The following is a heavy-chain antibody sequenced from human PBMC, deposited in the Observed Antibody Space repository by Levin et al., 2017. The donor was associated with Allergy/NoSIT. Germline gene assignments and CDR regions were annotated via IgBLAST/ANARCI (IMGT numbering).Heavy chain of an antibody. D-gene: IGHD3-22*01. CDR3: AKEPTSSGYVAEYFQH. J-gene: IGHJ1*01. CDR2: ISYDGSKK. Sequence: GESLKISCAASGFNFSNFGIHWVRQAPGKGLEWVAIISYDGSKKYYADSVKGRFTISRDNSKNKIYLQMNSLRTEDTAVYYCAKEPTSSGYVAEYFQHWGQGTLLTVSS. CDR1: GFNFSNFG. V-gene: IGHV3-30*18.